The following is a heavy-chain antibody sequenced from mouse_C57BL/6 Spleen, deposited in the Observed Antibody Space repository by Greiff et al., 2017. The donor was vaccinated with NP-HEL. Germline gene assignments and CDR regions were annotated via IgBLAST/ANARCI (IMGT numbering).Heavy chain of an antibody. V-gene: IGHV1-55*01. Sequence: QVQLQQPGAELVKPGASVKMSCKASGYTFTSYWITWVKQRPGQGLEWIGDIYPGSGSTNYNEKFKSKATLTVDTSSSTAYMQLSSLTSDDSAVYYCARYGSSYWYFDVWGTGTTVTVSS. CDR3: ARYGSSYWYFDV. J-gene: IGHJ1*03. D-gene: IGHD1-1*01. CDR1: GYTFTSYW. CDR2: IYPGSGST.